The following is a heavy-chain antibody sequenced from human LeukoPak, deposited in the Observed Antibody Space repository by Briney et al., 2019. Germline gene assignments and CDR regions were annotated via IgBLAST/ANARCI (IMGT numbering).Heavy chain of an antibody. Sequence: ASVKVSCKASGYTFTSYSMNWVRQAPGQGPEWMGIINPSDASTTYAQKFQGRVTMTRDMSTSTAYMELSRLRSDDTAVYYCARDNTGYPDAFDIWGQGTMVTVSS. CDR2: INPSDAST. J-gene: IGHJ3*02. CDR3: ARDNTGYPDAFDI. V-gene: IGHV1-46*01. CDR1: GYTFTSYS. D-gene: IGHD6-13*01.